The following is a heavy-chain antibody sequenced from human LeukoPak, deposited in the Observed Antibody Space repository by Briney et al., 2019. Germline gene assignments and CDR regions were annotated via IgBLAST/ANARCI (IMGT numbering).Heavy chain of an antibody. CDR2: ISDSGGST. J-gene: IGHJ4*02. CDR1: GFTFSSYA. V-gene: IGHV3-23*01. D-gene: IGHD1-26*01. CDR3: AKPQLGATYYYFGY. Sequence: GGSLRLSCAASGFTFSSYAMSWVRQAPGNGLEWVSAISDSGGSTYYADSVKGRFTISRDNSKNTLYLQMNSLRAEDTAVYYCAKPQLGATYYYFGYWGQGTLVTVSS.